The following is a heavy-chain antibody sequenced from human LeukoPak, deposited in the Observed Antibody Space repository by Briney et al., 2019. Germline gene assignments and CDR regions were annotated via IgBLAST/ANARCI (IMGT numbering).Heavy chain of an antibody. D-gene: IGHD4-17*01. CDR2: ITANGGYT. CDR1: AFSFSKFA. CDR3: AKDPNGDYIGAFDF. V-gene: IGHV3-23*01. J-gene: IGHJ3*01. Sequence: PGGSLRLSCAASAFSFSKFALIWVRQAPGKGLEWVSAITANGGYTLYAEAVKGRFTVSTDNSKNTLYLQINSLRPEDTAMYYCAKDPNGDYIGAFDFWGQGTMVTVSS.